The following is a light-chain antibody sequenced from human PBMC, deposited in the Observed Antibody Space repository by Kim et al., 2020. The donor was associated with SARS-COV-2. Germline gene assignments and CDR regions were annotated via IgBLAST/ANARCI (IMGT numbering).Light chain of an antibody. CDR2: DAS. CDR1: QSLGIK. J-gene: IGKJ5*01. V-gene: IGKV3-15*01. CDR3: QQYHNWPGIT. Sequence: SPGERATLSCRASQSLGIKLAWYQHKPGQAPMLLIYDASTRDTGIPPRFSGSGSGTDFTLTIGSLQSEDFALYYCQQYHNWPGITFGQGTRLEIK.